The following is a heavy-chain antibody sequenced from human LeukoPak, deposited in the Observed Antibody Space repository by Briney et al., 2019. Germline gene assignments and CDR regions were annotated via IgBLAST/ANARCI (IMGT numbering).Heavy chain of an antibody. Sequence: GGSLRLSCAASGFTFSSYAMHWVRQAPGKGLEYVSAISSNGGSTYYANSVKGRFTISRDNSKNTLYLQMGSLRAEDMAVYYCAELGITMIGGVWGKGTTVTVSS. V-gene: IGHV3-64*01. D-gene: IGHD3-10*02. CDR1: GFTFSSYA. J-gene: IGHJ6*04. CDR2: ISSNGGST. CDR3: AELGITMIGGV.